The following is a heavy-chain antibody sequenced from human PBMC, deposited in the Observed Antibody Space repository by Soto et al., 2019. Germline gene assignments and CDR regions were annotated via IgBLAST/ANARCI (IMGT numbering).Heavy chain of an antibody. CDR1: GGSISSYY. CDR2: IYYSGST. V-gene: IGHV4-59*01. Sequence: PSETLSLTCTVSGGSISSYYWIWIRQPPGKGLEWIGYIYYSGSTNYNPSLKSRVTISVDTSKNQFSLKLSSVTAADTAVYYCARVSGYCSSTSCSRGWFDPWGQGTLVTVSS. CDR3: ARVSGYCSSTSCSRGWFDP. J-gene: IGHJ5*02. D-gene: IGHD2-2*01.